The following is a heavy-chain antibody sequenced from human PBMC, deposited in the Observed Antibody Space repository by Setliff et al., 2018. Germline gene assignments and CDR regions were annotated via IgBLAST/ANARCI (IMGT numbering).Heavy chain of an antibody. V-gene: IGHV3-23*01. CDR2: MSGSGRYT. CDR3: SKHPTALTTAGGDY. Sequence: LRLSCAASGFIFSNYAMSWVRQAPGKGLEWVCGMSGSGRYTHHAGSVKGRFTISRDNSKNTLFLQMNSLIFDDTAVYYCSKHPTALTTAGGDYWGQGTLVTVSS. D-gene: IGHD4-17*01. J-gene: IGHJ4*02. CDR1: GFIFSNYA.